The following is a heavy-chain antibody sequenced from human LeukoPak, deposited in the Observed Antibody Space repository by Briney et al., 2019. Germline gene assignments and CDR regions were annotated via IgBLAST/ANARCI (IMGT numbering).Heavy chain of an antibody. CDR1: GYTFTSYG. CDR2: ISAYNGNT. J-gene: IGHJ4*02. Sequence: ASVTVSCKASGYTFTSYGISWVRQAPGQGLEWMGWISAYNGNTNYAQKLQGRVTMTTDTSTSTAYMELRSLRSDDTAVYYCARGPAEYYDILSEVTNDYWGQGTLVTVSS. CDR3: ARGPAEYYDILSEVTNDY. D-gene: IGHD3-22*01. V-gene: IGHV1-18*01.